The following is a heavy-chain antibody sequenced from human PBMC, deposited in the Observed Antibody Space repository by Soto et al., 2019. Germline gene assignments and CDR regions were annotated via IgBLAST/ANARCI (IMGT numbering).Heavy chain of an antibody. CDR2: ISSGGGTT. D-gene: IGHD2-21*02. J-gene: IGHJ4*02. Sequence: EVQLLESGGDLVQPGGSLRLSCAASGFTFRRYAMSWVRQAPGKGLEWVSSISSGGGTTDYADSVKGRFTISRDNSKSTLYIEMNSLRVEDTAVYYCAKEPSNGDADCWGQGTLVTVSS. V-gene: IGHV3-23*01. CDR1: GFTFRRYA. CDR3: AKEPSNGDADC.